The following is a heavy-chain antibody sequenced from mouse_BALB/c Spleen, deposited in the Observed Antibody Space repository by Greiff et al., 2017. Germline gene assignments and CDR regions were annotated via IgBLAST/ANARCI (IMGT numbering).Heavy chain of an antibody. Sequence: VKLMESGPGLVAPSQSLSITCTVSGFSLTSYDISWIRQPPGKGLEWLGVIWTGGGTNYNSAFMSRLSISKDNSKSQVFLKMNSLQTDDTAIYYCVRGDYGNWIAYWGQGTLVTVSA. D-gene: IGHD2-1*01. V-gene: IGHV2-9-2*01. J-gene: IGHJ3*01. CDR3: VRGDYGNWIAY. CDR2: IWTGGGT. CDR1: GFSLTSYD.